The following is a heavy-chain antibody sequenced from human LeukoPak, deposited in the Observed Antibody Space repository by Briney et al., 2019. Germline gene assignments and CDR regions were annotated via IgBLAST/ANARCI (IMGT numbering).Heavy chain of an antibody. V-gene: IGHV3-21*01. CDR1: GFTFSSYT. D-gene: IGHD2-8*02. CDR2: ISSSSSHI. Sequence: GGSLRLSCAASGFTFSSYTMNWVRQAPGKGLERVSSISSSSSHIYYADSVKGRFTISRDNVKNSLYLQMNSLRAEDTAVYYCARVVPGTGFFYWGQGTLVTVSS. CDR3: ARVVPGTGFFY. J-gene: IGHJ4*02.